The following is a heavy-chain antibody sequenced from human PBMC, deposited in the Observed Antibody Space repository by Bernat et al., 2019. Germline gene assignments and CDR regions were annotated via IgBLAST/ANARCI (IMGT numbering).Heavy chain of an antibody. CDR3: ARGGRYQPLLYGDFDY. CDR2: INHSGST. V-gene: IGHV4-34*01. Sequence: QVQPQQWGAGLLKPSETLSLTCAVYGGSFSGYYWSSIRQPPGKGLEWSGEINHSGSTNYNPSLKSRVTISVDTSKNQFSRKLSSVTAADTAVYYCARGGRYQPLLYGDFDYWGQGTLVTVSS. J-gene: IGHJ4*02. CDR1: GGSFSGYY. D-gene: IGHD2-2*02.